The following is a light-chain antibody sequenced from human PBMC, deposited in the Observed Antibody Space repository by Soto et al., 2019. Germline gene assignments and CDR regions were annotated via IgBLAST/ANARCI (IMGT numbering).Light chain of an antibody. Sequence: SYELTQPPSVSVAPGETARIPCGANNIGSKSVHWYQQKPGQAPVLIIYYDSDRPSGIPERFSASNSGNTATLTISRVEAGDEADYLCQVWDSREVFGGATKLTVL. CDR3: QVWDSREV. V-gene: IGLV3-21*04. J-gene: IGLJ2*01. CDR2: YDS. CDR1: NIGSKS.